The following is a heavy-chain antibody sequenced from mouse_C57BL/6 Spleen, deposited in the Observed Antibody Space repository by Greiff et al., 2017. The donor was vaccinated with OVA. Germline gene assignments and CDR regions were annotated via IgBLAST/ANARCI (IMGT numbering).Heavy chain of an antibody. Sequence: QVHVKQPGAELVKPGASVKMSCKASGYTFTSYWITWVKQRPGQGLEWIGDIYPGSGSTNYNEKFKSKATLTVDTSSSTAYMQLSSLTSEDSAVYYCARGGTTVVGDYWGQGTTLTVSS. CDR3: ARGGTTVVGDY. CDR2: IYPGSGST. V-gene: IGHV1-55*01. D-gene: IGHD1-1*01. CDR1: GYTFTSYW. J-gene: IGHJ2*01.